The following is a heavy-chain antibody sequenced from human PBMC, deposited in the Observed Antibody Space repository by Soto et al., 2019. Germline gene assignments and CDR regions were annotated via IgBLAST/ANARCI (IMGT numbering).Heavy chain of an antibody. V-gene: IGHV3-33*01. CDR2: IWYDGSNK. D-gene: IGHD6-6*01. CDR1: GFTFSSYG. J-gene: IGHJ4*02. Sequence: PGGSLRLSCAASGFTFSSYGMHWVRQAPGKGLEWVAVIWYDGSNKYYADSVKGRFTISRDNSKNTLYLQMNSLRAEDTAVYYCARDRTIAARYFDYWGQGTLVTVSS. CDR3: ARDRTIAARYFDY.